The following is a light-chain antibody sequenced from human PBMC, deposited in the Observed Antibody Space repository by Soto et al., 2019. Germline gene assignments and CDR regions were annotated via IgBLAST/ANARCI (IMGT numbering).Light chain of an antibody. CDR2: GAS. V-gene: IGKV3-15*01. J-gene: IGKJ1*01. CDR3: TQYIERPPIT. CDR1: ETVATN. Sequence: VMTQSPATLSVSPGERATLSCWASETVATNLAWYQQKPGQAPRLLISGASTRAAGISDGFRGRGSVPDFTLTVSTLQSEASAIDDATQYIERPPITFGQGTK.